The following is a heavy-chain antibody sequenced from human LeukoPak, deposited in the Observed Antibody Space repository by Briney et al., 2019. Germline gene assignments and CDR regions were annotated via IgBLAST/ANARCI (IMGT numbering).Heavy chain of an antibody. D-gene: IGHD6-13*01. CDR1: GFTFSNYG. Sequence: GGSLRLSCAASGFTFSNYGMNWVRQAPGKGLEWVSGSASTGRTYYADSVKGRFTIYRDNSKNTLYLQMNSLRAEDTALYYCAGRAAGYDYWGQGTLVTVSS. V-gene: IGHV3-23*01. J-gene: IGHJ4*02. CDR2: SASTGRT. CDR3: AGRAAGYDY.